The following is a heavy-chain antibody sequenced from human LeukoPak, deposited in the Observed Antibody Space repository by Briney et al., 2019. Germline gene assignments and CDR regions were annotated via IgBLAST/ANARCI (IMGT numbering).Heavy chain of an antibody. V-gene: IGHV1-2*02. J-gene: IGHJ4*02. CDR3: AKFPAGGVVIRDYYFDY. D-gene: IGHD3-3*01. Sequence: ASVKVSCKASGYTFTGYYIHWVRQAPGQGLEWMGWINPKSGGTHFSQSFQGRVTMTRDTSTSTAYMELSWLRSDDTAVYYCAKFPAGGVVIRDYYFDYWGQGTLVTVSS. CDR1: GYTFTGYY. CDR2: INPKSGGT.